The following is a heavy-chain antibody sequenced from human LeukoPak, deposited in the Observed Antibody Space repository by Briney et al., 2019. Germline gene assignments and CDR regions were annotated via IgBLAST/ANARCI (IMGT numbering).Heavy chain of an antibody. CDR2: FSGGGYT. D-gene: IGHD5-24*01. CDR3: ARDPRDGYGHVDY. V-gene: IGHV3-23*01. CDR1: GFTFSTYA. Sequence: PGASLRLSCAASGFTFSTYAMNWVRRAPGKGLQWVSGFSGGGYTYYADSVKGRFTISRDNSKNTLYLQMNSLKAEDTAVYYCARDPRDGYGHVDYWGQGTLVTVSS. J-gene: IGHJ4*02.